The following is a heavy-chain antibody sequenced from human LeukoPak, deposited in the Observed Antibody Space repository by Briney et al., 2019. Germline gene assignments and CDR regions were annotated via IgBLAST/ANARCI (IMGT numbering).Heavy chain of an antibody. V-gene: IGHV4-59*12. Sequence: PSETLSLTCTVSGGSMSHYYWSWLRQPPGKGLEWIGYIYYSWSTRYNPSIKSRVTISVDTSQNQFSLKLSSVTAADTAVYYCARASMEDIVVVPAAIKWYFDLWGRGTLVTVSS. J-gene: IGHJ2*01. D-gene: IGHD2-2*01. CDR3: ARASMEDIVVVPAAIKWYFDL. CDR2: IYYSWST. CDR1: GGSMSHYY.